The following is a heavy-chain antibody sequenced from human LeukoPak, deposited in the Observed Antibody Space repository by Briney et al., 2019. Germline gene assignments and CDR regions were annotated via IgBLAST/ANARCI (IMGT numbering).Heavy chain of an antibody. D-gene: IGHD4-17*01. Sequence: SVKVSCKASGGTFSSYAISWVRQAPGQGLEWMGRIIPTLGIANYAQKFQGRVTITADKSTSTAYMELSSLRSEDTAVYYCAMDGDYGQGDYWGQGTLVTVSS. V-gene: IGHV1-69*04. CDR1: GGTFSSYA. CDR3: AMDGDYGQGDY. J-gene: IGHJ4*02. CDR2: IIPTLGIA.